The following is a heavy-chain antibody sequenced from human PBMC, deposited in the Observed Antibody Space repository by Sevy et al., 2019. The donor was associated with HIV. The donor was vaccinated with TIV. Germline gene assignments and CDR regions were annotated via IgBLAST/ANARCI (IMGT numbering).Heavy chain of an antibody. CDR1: GGSISSFY. CDR3: TRGIFSYGYWREFDY. CDR2: ISYSGST. D-gene: IGHD5-18*01. V-gene: IGHV4-59*01. J-gene: IGHJ4*02. Sequence: SETLSLTCTVSGGSISSFYWNWIRQSPGKGLEWIGYISYSGSTNYNPSLKSRVTISVDTSKNQFSLKLSSVTAADTAVYYCTRGIFSYGYWREFDYWGQGNLVTVSS.